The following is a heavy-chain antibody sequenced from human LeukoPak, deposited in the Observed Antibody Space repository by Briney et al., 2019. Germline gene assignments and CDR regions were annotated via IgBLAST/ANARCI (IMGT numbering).Heavy chain of an antibody. V-gene: IGHV4-59*11. CDR2: THFSGSS. CDR3: ARAKAAGSYDF. D-gene: IGHD6-13*01. CDR1: GRSIRRHY. J-gene: IGHJ4*02. Sequence: AETLSLTCIVSGRSIRRHYWTWVRQPPGKGLEWIGYTHFSGSSNYNPSLNSRATTSLDRAKNQRSLTLTSVTAADTAVYCCARAKAAGSYDFWGQGTLVTVSS.